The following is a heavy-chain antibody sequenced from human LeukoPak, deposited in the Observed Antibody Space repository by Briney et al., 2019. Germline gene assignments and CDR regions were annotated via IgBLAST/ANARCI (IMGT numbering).Heavy chain of an antibody. CDR2: IYTSGST. D-gene: IGHD4-11*01. Sequence: PSQTLSLTCTVSGGSISSYYWGWIRHPAGKGLEWIGRIYTSGSTNYNPSLKSRVTMSVDTSKNQFSLNLSSLTAADTAVYYCARTLTVTTGFYYYYYMDVWGKGTTVTVPS. V-gene: IGHV4-4*07. J-gene: IGHJ6*03. CDR1: GGSISSYY. CDR3: ARTLTVTTGFYYYYYMDV.